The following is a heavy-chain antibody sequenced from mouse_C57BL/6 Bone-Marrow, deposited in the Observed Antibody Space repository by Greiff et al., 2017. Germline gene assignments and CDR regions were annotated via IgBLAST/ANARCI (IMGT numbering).Heavy chain of an antibody. CDR1: GYAFSSYW. Sequence: QVQLKQSGAELVKPGASVKISCKASGYAFSSYWMNWVKQRPGKGLEWIGQIYPGDGDTNYNGKFKGKATLTADKSSSTAYMQLSSLTSEDSAVYFCARAAAQATFYAMDYWGQGTSVTVSS. D-gene: IGHD3-2*02. CDR2: IYPGDGDT. CDR3: ARAAAQATFYAMDY. V-gene: IGHV1-80*01. J-gene: IGHJ4*01.